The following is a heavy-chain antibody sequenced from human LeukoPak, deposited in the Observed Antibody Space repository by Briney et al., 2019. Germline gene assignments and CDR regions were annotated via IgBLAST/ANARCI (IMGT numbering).Heavy chain of an antibody. V-gene: IGHV4-34*01. CDR1: GGSFSGYY. Sequence: SETLSLTCAVYGGSFSGYYWSWIRQPPGKGLEWIGEINHSGSTNYNPSLKSRVTISVDTSKNQFSLKLSSVTAADTAVYYCASHGGTQLGNAFDIWGQGTMVTVSS. J-gene: IGHJ3*02. D-gene: IGHD1-26*01. CDR2: INHSGST. CDR3: ASHGGTQLGNAFDI.